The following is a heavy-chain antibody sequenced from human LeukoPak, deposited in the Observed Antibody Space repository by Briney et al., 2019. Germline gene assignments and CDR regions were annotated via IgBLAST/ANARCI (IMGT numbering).Heavy chain of an antibody. V-gene: IGHV3-7*01. D-gene: IGHD2-2*01. CDR1: GFIFSNYW. CDR3: ARMADQSGMDV. Sequence: PGGSLRLSCAASGFIFSNYWMSWVRQAPGKGLEWLANIKQDGSQKNYVDSVKGRFTISRDNAKNSLYLQMNSLRAEDTAVYYCARMADQSGMDVWGQGTTVTVSS. J-gene: IGHJ6*02. CDR2: IKQDGSQK.